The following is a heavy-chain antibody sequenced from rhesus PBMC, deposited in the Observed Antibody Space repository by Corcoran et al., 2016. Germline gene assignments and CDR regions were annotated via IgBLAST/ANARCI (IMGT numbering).Heavy chain of an antibody. CDR2: IYGSGGST. V-gene: IGHV4S7*01. J-gene: IGHJ4*01. CDR1: GGSISDSSY. D-gene: IGHD5-24*01. Sequence: QVQLQESGPGLVKPSETLSLTCAVSGGSISDSSYLSWIRQPPGQGLEWIGYIYGSGGSTYYNPSLKSRVTISTDTSKNQFSLKLSSVTAADTAVYYCARDPRYSGYSPYFDYWGQGVLVTVSS. CDR3: ARDPRYSGYSPYFDY.